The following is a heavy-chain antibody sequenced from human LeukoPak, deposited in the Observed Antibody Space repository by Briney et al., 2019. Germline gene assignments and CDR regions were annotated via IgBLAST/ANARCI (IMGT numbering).Heavy chain of an antibody. CDR2: ISVSGNTV. CDR1: GFTFSDYL. Sequence: GGSLRLSCTASGFTFSDYLVNWVRLTPGKRLEWISYISVSGNTVYYADSVRGRFSISRDFAANSVYLQMNSLRVDDAAVYYCSRGGGSTGVFDIWGQGTLVTVSS. V-gene: IGHV3-11*04. CDR3: SRGGGSTGVFDI. J-gene: IGHJ3*02. D-gene: IGHD2-15*01.